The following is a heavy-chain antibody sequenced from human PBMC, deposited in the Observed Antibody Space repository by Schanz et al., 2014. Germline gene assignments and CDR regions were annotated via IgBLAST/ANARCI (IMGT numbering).Heavy chain of an antibody. V-gene: IGHV1-18*04. CDR3: ARRTSDNSSWYYVDY. CDR2: ITPTLGKV. CDR1: GYTFSSYG. J-gene: IGHJ4*02. D-gene: IGHD6-13*01. Sequence: QVQLVQSGAEVKKPGASVKVSCKASGYTFSSYGISWVRQAPGQGLEWMGRITPTLGKVDYAQKLQGRVTMTTDTSTRTAYMELRSLTSDDTAVYYCARRTSDNSSWYYVDYWGQGTLVTVSS.